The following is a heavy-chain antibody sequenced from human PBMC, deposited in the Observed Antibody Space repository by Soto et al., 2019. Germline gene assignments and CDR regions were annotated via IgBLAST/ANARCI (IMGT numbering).Heavy chain of an antibody. CDR3: AHSSGGGRGFLP. D-gene: IGHD2-15*01. Sequence: QVQLQESGPGLVKPSQTLSLTCTVSGGSISSGGFYWNWIRQHPGKGLEWIGYMYYSGSTYYNPPLNVLLSISVDTSSTQFSLKLSSVTAADTAVYYCAHSSGGGRGFLPWGQGTLVTVSS. CDR2: MYYSGST. V-gene: IGHV4-31*01. CDR1: GGSISSGGFY. J-gene: IGHJ5*02.